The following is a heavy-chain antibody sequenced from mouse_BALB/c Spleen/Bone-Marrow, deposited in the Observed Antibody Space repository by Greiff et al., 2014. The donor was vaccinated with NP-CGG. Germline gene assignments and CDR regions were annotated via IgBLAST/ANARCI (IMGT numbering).Heavy chain of an antibody. J-gene: IGHJ3*01. CDR3: ARHGDYYGSSLFAY. V-gene: IGHV5-2*01. D-gene: IGHD1-1*01. Sequence: DVKLQESGGGLVQPGESPKLSCESNEYEFPSHDMSWVRKTPEKRLELVAAINSDGGSTYYPDTMERRFIISRDNSKKTLYLQMSSLRSEDTAFYYCARHGDYYGSSLFAYWGQGTLVTVSA. CDR2: INSDGGST. CDR1: EYEFPSHD.